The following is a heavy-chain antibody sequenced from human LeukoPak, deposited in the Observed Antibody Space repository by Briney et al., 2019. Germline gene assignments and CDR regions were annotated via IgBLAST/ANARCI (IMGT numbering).Heavy chain of an antibody. Sequence: SETLSLTCAVYGESFSGYYWSWIRQPPGKGLEWIGYIYTSGSTNYNPSLKSRVTISVDTSKNQFSLKLSSVTAADTAVYYCAAIAAPDAFDIWGQGTMVTVSS. J-gene: IGHJ3*02. D-gene: IGHD6-13*01. CDR3: AAIAAPDAFDI. CDR2: IYTSGST. V-gene: IGHV4-4*09. CDR1: GESFSGYY.